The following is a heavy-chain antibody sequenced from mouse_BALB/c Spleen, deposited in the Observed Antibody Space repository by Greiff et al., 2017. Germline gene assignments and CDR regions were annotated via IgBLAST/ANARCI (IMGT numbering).Heavy chain of an antibody. Sequence: VMLVESGPGLVAPSQSLSITCTVSGFSLTSYGVHWVRQPPGKGLEWLGVIWAGGSTNYNSALMSRLSISKDNSKSQVFLKMNSLQTDDTAMYYCARESGGAYWGQGTLVTVSA. CDR3: ARESGGAY. V-gene: IGHV2-9*02. CDR2: IWAGGST. CDR1: GFSLTSYG. J-gene: IGHJ3*01. D-gene: IGHD3-1*01.